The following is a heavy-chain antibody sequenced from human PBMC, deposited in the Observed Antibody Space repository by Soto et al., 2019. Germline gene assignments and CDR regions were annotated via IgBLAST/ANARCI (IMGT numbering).Heavy chain of an antibody. Sequence: SETLSLTCAVYGGSFSGYYWSWIRQPRGKGLEWIGEINHSGSTNYNPSLKSRVTISVDTSKNQFSLKLSSVTAADTAVYYCARALGYEFWSGYSYYYYYGMDVWGQGTTVTVSS. CDR1: GGSFSGYY. J-gene: IGHJ6*02. D-gene: IGHD3-3*01. V-gene: IGHV4-34*01. CDR2: INHSGST. CDR3: ARALGYEFWSGYSYYYYYGMDV.